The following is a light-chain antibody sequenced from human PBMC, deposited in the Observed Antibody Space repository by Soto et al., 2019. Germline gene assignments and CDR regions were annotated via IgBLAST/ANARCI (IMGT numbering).Light chain of an antibody. CDR3: QQYGESPIT. V-gene: IGKV3-20*01. CDR1: QTVSSNY. CDR2: GAS. Sequence: DIVLTQSPCTLSSSLGERATISCRASQTVSSNYLAWCQQRPGQAPRLLISGASMRASGVPVRFIGSGSGTDFTLTITRLEHEDFAVYYCQQYGESPITFGLGTRLEI. J-gene: IGKJ5*01.